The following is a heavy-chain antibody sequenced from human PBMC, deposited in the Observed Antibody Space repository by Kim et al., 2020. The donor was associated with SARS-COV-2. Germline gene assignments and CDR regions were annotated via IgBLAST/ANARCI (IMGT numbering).Heavy chain of an antibody. CDR3: ATDLAQWLASRYFYGMDV. J-gene: IGHJ6*02. D-gene: IGHD6-19*01. V-gene: IGHV3-30-3*01. CDR1: GFTFSNYA. CDR2: ISYYGTNK. Sequence: GGSLRLSCAASGFTFSNYALHWVRQAPGKGPEWVAGISYYGTNKYYADAVKGRCTIPRDNSKDTLYLHMNSLRMDDKASYYCATDLAQWLASRYFYGMDVWAQGTTVTVSS.